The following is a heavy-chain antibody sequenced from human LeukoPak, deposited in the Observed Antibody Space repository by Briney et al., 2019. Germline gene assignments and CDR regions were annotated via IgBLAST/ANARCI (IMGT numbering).Heavy chain of an antibody. D-gene: IGHD3-22*01. CDR2: IYTSGST. CDR1: GGSISSYY. CDR3: ARHFGYYDSSGSHWFDS. Sequence: SETLSLTCTVSGGSISSYYWSWIRQPAGKGLEWIGRIYTSGSTDYNPSLKSRVTMSVDTSKNQFSLKLSSVTAADTAVYYCARHFGYYDSSGSHWFDSWGQGTLVTVSS. J-gene: IGHJ5*01. V-gene: IGHV4-4*07.